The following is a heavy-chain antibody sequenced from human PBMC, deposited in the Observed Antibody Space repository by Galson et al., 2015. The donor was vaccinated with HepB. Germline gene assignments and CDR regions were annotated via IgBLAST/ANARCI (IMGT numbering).Heavy chain of an antibody. Sequence: SLRLSCAASGFTFSDYYMSWIRQAPGKGLEWVSYISSSSSYTNYADSVKGQFTISRDNAKNSLYLQMNSLRAEDTAVYYCARGEQAVAGTSDYWGQGTLVTVSS. V-gene: IGHV3-11*06. CDR1: GFTFSDYY. J-gene: IGHJ4*02. CDR3: ARGEQAVAGTSDY. D-gene: IGHD6-19*01. CDR2: ISSSSSYT.